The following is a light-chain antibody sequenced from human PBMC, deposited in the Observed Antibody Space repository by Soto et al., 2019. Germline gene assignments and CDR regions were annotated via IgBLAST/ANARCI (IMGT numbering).Light chain of an antibody. CDR3: SSYTSSGTLMV. CDR2: DVS. Sequence: QSALTQPASVSGSPGQSITISCTGTSSDVGGYNYVSWYQQHPGKAPKLMIYDVSNRPSGVSNRFSGSKSGNTASLTISGLQAADEADYYCSSYTSSGTLMVFGGGTQLTVL. CDR1: SSDVGGYNY. J-gene: IGLJ2*01. V-gene: IGLV2-14*01.